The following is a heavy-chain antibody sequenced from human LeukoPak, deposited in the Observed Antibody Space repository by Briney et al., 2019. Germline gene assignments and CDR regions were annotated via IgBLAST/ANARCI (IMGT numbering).Heavy chain of an antibody. CDR3: ARSPPVGATSFDV. J-gene: IGHJ4*02. CDR1: GYTFTSYG. V-gene: IGHV1-18*01. CDR2: ISAYNGNT. D-gene: IGHD1-26*01. Sequence: ASVTVSCKASGYTFTSYGISWVRQAPGQGLEWMGWISAYNGNTKYAQKFQGRVTMTTDTSTTTAYMELRSLRSDDTAVYYCARSPPVGATSFDVGGQGTLVTVSS.